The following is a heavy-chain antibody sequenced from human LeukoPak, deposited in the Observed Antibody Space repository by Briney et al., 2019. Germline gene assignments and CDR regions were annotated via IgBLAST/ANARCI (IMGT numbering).Heavy chain of an antibody. CDR2: ISDDGNNP. D-gene: IGHD2-15*01. Sequence: GGSLRLSCAASGFTFSSYGMHWVRQAPGKGLEWVALISDDGNNPYYADSVKGRFTISRDYSKNTLYLQMNSLRAEDTAVYYCAKEDIGGRYGIDYWGRGTLVTVSS. V-gene: IGHV3-30*18. CDR3: AKEDIGGRYGIDY. CDR1: GFTFSSYG. J-gene: IGHJ4*02.